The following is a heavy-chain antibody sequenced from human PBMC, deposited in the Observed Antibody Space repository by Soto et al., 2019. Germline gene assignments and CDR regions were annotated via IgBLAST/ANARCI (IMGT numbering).Heavy chain of an antibody. Sequence: QVQLHEAGPGLVKPSQTLSLTCTVSGGSISSGGYYWSWIRQHPGKGLEWIGYIYYSGSTYYNPSLKSRVTISVDTSKNQFSLKLSSVTAADTSVYYCARVTKSGGYYFHWGQETLVTVSS. CDR1: GGSISSGGYY. CDR2: IYYSGST. CDR3: ARVTKSGGYYFH. V-gene: IGHV4-31*03. D-gene: IGHD3-22*01. J-gene: IGHJ4*02.